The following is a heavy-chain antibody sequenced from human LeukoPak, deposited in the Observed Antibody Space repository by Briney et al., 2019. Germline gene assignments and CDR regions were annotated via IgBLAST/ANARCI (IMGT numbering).Heavy chain of an antibody. CDR2: INDSGRT. Sequence: KTSETLSLTCAVYGGSFSNYYWSWIRRPPGKGLEWIGEINDSGRTNYNPSLMSRVTVSVDTSKKQFSLRLTSVTATDTAVYYCARRWNYGRNYYIDVWGKGATVSVSS. J-gene: IGHJ6*03. D-gene: IGHD1-7*01. CDR3: ARRWNYGRNYYIDV. V-gene: IGHV4-34*01. CDR1: GGSFSNYY.